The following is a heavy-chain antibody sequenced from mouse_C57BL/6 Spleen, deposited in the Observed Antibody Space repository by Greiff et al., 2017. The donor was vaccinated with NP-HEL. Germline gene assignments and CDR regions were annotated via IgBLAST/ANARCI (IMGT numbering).Heavy chain of an antibody. CDR2: ILPGSCST. V-gene: IGHV1-9*01. D-gene: IGHD1-1*01. CDR3: ARRGTHYYGSSYWYFEG. CDR1: GYTFTGYW. J-gene: IGHJ1*03. Sequence: QVQLQQSGAELMKPGASVKLSCKATGYTFTGYWIEWVKQRPGHGLEWIGEILPGSCSTNYNEKFKGKATFTADTSSNTAYLQLSSLTTEDSAISYGARRGTHYYGSSYWYFEGWGTGTTVTVSS.